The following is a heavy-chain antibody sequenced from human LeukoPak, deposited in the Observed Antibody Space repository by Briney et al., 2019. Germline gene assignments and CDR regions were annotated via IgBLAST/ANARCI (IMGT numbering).Heavy chain of an antibody. CDR1: GGSISSGGYY. V-gene: IGHV4-31*11. J-gene: IGHJ4*02. D-gene: IGHD1-20*01. Sequence: SETLSLTCAVSGGSISSGGYYWSWIRQHPGKGLEWIGYIYYSGSTYYNPSLKSRVTISVDTSKNQFSLKPSSVTAADTAVYYCARGPGITGTTRFDYWGQGTLVTVSS. CDR3: ARGPGITGTTRFDY. CDR2: IYYSGST.